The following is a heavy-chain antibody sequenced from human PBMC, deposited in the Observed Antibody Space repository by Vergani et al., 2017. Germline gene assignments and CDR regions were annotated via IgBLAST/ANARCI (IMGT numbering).Heavy chain of an antibody. CDR1: GFTFSSYA. CDR2: ISSNGGST. Sequence: VQLVESGGGLVQPGGSLRLSCSASGFTFSSYAMHWVRQAPGKGLEYVSAISSNGGSTYYADSVKGRFTISRDNSKNTLYLQMNSLRAEDTAVYYCAKGVATIGRFDYWGQGTLVTVSS. D-gene: IGHD5-12*01. CDR3: AKGVATIGRFDY. J-gene: IGHJ4*02. V-gene: IGHV3-64*04.